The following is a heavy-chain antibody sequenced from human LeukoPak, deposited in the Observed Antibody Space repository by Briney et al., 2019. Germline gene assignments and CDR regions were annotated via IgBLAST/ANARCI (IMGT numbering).Heavy chain of an antibody. J-gene: IGHJ4*02. CDR3: AEGGQWLVPSATGDY. CDR2: ISGSGGST. V-gene: IGHV3-23*01. D-gene: IGHD6-19*01. Sequence: GGSLRLSCAASGFTFSSYAMSWVRQAPGKGLEWVSAISGSGGSTYYADSVKGRFTISRDNSKNTLYLQMNSLRAEDTAVYYCAEGGQWLVPSATGDYWGQGTLVTVSS. CDR1: GFTFSSYA.